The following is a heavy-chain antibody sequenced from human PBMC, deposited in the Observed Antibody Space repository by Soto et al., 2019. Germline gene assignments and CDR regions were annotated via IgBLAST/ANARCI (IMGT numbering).Heavy chain of an antibody. J-gene: IGHJ6*02. V-gene: IGHV3-9*01. CDR2: ISCHSIDI. CDR3: AKERLKENYSFYGVDV. Sequence: DVQLVESGGGLVQPGRSLRLSCAASGFMFEEYAMHWVRQVPGKGLEWVAGISCHSIDIGYADSVKGRFTTFRDNAKNSLYLQMNSMRPEDTASYYCAKERLKENYSFYGVDVWGQGTTVTVSS. CDR1: GFMFEEYA.